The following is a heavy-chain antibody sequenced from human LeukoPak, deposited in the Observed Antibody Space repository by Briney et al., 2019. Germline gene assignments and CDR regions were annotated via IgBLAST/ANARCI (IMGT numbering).Heavy chain of an antibody. V-gene: IGHV1-18*01. Sequence: ASVKVSCKASGYTFTSYGISWVRQAPGQGLEWMGWISAYNGNTNYAQKLQGRVTMTIDTSTSTAYMELRSLRSDDTAVYYCARDLDSSSWNYFDYWGQGTLVTVSS. J-gene: IGHJ4*02. CDR1: GYTFTSYG. D-gene: IGHD6-13*01. CDR2: ISAYNGNT. CDR3: ARDLDSSSWNYFDY.